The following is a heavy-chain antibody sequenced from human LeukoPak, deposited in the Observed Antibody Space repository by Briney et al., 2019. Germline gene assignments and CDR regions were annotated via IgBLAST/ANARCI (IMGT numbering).Heavy chain of an antibody. CDR3: ARYGSIAAAGTFDY. J-gene: IGHJ4*02. CDR2: VKQDGSEK. V-gene: IGHV3-7*04. D-gene: IGHD6-13*01. Sequence: GGSLRLSCAASGFTFSRFWMSWVRQAPGRGLEWVANVKQDGSEKYYVDSVKGRFTISRDNAKNSLYLKMNSLRAEDTAVYYCARYGSIAAAGTFDYWGQGTLVTVSS. CDR1: GFTFSRFW.